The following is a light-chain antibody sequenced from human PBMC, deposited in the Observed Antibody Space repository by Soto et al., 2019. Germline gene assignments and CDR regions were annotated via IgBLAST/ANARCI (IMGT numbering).Light chain of an antibody. CDR2: GAS. V-gene: IGKV3-15*01. CDR1: QSVSIN. Sequence: TVLTQSPGTLSVSPGERASLSCRASQSVSINLAWYQQKPGQAPRLLIYGASTRATGIPARFSGSGSGTEFTLSINSLQXEDFAVYYCQEYDNWPPEGTFGQGTKVDTK. CDR3: QEYDNWPPEGT. J-gene: IGKJ1*01.